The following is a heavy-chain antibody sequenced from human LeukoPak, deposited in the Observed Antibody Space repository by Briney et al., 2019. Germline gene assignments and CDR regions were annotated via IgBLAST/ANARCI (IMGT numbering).Heavy chain of an antibody. V-gene: IGHV3-30*02. CDR3: AKDRFNDFWSGSNDDAFDI. CDR1: GFTFSSYG. Sequence: RAGGSQRLSCAASGFTFSSYGMHWVRQAPGKGLEWVAFIRYDGSNKYYADSVKGRFTISRDNSKNTLYLQMNSLRAEDTAVYYCAKDRFNDFWSGSNDDAFDIWGQGTMVTVSS. D-gene: IGHD3-3*01. CDR2: IRYDGSNK. J-gene: IGHJ3*02.